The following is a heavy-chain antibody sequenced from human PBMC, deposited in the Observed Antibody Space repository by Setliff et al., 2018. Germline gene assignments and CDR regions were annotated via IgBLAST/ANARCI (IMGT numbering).Heavy chain of an antibody. CDR1: GYTLTELS. J-gene: IGHJ4*02. V-gene: IGHV1-24*01. Sequence: SVKVSCKVSGYTLTELSMHWVRQAPGKGLEWMGGFDPEDGETIYAQKFQGRVTMTRDTSTSTVYMELSSLRSEDTAVYYCARDLWDMYSSSSGNLDYWGQGTLVTVSS. D-gene: IGHD6-6*01. CDR2: FDPEDGET. CDR3: ARDLWDMYSSSSGNLDY.